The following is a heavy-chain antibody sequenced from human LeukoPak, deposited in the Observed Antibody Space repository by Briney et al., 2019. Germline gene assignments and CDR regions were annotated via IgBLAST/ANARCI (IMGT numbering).Heavy chain of an antibody. CDR3: AKSVTSVTTASLDY. V-gene: IGHV3-30*18. D-gene: IGHD4-17*01. CDR2: ISYEGNNK. Sequence: GGSLRLSCAASGFTFSNYDMHWVRQAPGKGLEWVAVISYEGNNKYYADSVKGRFTISRDNSKNTLYVQMNSLRAEDTAVYYRAKSVTSVTTASLDYWGQGTLVTVPS. J-gene: IGHJ4*02. CDR1: GFTFSNYD.